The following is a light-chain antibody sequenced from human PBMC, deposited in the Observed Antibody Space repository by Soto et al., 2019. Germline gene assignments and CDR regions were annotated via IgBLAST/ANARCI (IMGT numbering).Light chain of an antibody. CDR3: CSSAGDYTFV. V-gene: IGLV2-11*01. Sequence: QSVLTQPRSVSGSPGQPVTISCTGTSGDVGGSNHVSWYQHHPGKAPKFMIYDVSKRPSGVPDRFSGSKSGNTASLTISGLQAEDEADYYCCSSAGDYTFVFGTGTKVTVL. CDR1: SGDVGGSNH. J-gene: IGLJ1*01. CDR2: DVS.